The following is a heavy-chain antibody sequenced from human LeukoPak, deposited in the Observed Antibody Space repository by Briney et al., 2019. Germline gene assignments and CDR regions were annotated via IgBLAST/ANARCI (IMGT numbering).Heavy chain of an antibody. V-gene: IGHV3-30*02. CDR3: VKDLRAGNFDY. D-gene: IGHD3-10*01. CDR1: GFFFSNHA. Sequence: PGGSLRLSCAASGFFFSNHAMHWVRQAPAKGLEWVAFIRYDGTYEDYADSVKGRFAVSRDNSNNSLYLQMTNLRPEDTAVYYCVKDLRAGNFDYWGPGTLVTVSS. CDR2: IRYDGTYE. J-gene: IGHJ4*02.